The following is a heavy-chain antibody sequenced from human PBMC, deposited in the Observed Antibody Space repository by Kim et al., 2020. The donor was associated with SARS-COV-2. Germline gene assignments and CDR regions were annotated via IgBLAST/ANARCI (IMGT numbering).Heavy chain of an antibody. CDR3: AKDSSRFTSGSQYFFDY. D-gene: IGHD5-18*01. CDR2: MSYDGSNK. CDR1: GFSFSTYG. Sequence: GGSLRLSCAASGFSFSTYGMHWVRQAPGKGLQWVAVMSYDGSNKYYVDSVKGRFTISRDNSRNTLYLQMNSLRPEDTAVYFCAKDSSRFTSGSQYFFDYWGRGTLVIVPS. V-gene: IGHV3-30*18. J-gene: IGHJ4*02.